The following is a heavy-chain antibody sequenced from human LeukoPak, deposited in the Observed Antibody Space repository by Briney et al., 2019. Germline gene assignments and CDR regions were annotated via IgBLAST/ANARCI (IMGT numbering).Heavy chain of an antibody. D-gene: IGHD3-10*01. CDR1: GGSISSGDYY. CDR3: ARSQNYYGSGDY. CDR2: IYYTGNT. Sequence: PSETLSLTCTVSGGSISSGDYYWSWIRQPPGKGLEWIGYIYYTGNTYYNPSLEGRVTLSVDTSKNQFSVKLSSVTAADTAVYYCARSQNYYGSGDYWSQGTLVTVSS. J-gene: IGHJ4*02. V-gene: IGHV4-61*08.